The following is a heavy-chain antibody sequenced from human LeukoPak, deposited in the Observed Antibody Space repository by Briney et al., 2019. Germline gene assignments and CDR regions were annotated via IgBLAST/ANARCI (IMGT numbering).Heavy chain of an antibody. D-gene: IGHD3-22*01. CDR2: ISGSGGST. Sequence: GGSLRLSCAASGFTFSSYAMSWLRQAPGKGLEWVSAISGSGGSTYYADSVKGRFTISRDNSKNTLYLQMNSLRAEDTAVYYPYYYDSSGYSDFDYWGQGTLVTVSS. CDR3: YYYDSSGYSDFDY. CDR1: GFTFSSYA. V-gene: IGHV3-23*01. J-gene: IGHJ4*02.